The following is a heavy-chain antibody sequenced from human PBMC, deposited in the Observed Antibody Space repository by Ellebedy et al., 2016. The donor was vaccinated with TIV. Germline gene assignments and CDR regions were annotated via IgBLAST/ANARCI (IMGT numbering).Heavy chain of an antibody. D-gene: IGHD4-17*01. V-gene: IGHV3-7*01. CDR1: GFSFRSYW. Sequence: PGGSLRLSCAASGFSFRSYWMSRVRQAPGKGLEWVANIYQDGGVQYYVDSVKGRFTISRDNADNSLFLQMNRLRAEDTAVYFCARRGSYGDYAVQINSWFDTWGRGTLVAVSS. J-gene: IGHJ5*02. CDR2: IYQDGGVQ. CDR3: ARRGSYGDYAVQINSWFDT.